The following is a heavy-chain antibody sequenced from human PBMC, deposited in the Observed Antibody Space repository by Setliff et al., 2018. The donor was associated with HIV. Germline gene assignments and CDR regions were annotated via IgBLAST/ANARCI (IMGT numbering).Heavy chain of an antibody. CDR3: AVDPTSDNSWGYFDR. CDR2: IYYTGST. D-gene: IGHD2-2*01. V-gene: IGHV4-59*04. J-gene: IGHJ4*02. Sequence: PSETLSLTCTVSSDSIRFYYWTWIRQPPGKGLEWIGNIYYTGSTNYNPSLQSRVAISVDTSRRQLSLKPRSMTAADTAVYYCAVDPTSDNSWGYFDRWGQGTLVTVSS. CDR1: SDSIRFYY.